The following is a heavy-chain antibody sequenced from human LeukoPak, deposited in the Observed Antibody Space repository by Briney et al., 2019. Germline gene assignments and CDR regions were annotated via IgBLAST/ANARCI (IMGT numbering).Heavy chain of an antibody. V-gene: IGHV3-9*01. CDR1: GFNFDDYA. D-gene: IGHD2-2*01. CDR3: PRVGGTSLPRNYFDP. CDR2: ISWNSANI. J-gene: IGHJ5*02. Sequence: GGSLRLSCAASGFNFDDYAMHWVRQPPGKGLEWGSGISWNSANIGYADSVKGRFTISRDNAKNSLYLQMNSLRDEDSAFYYCPRVGGTSLPRNYFDPGGRGTLVTVSS.